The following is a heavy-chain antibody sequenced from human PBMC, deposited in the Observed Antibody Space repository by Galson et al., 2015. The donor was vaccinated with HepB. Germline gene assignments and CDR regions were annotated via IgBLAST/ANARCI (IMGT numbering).Heavy chain of an antibody. J-gene: IGHJ4*02. CDR1: GYTFNRYA. CDR3: ARVEAGGYYYVDH. V-gene: IGHV7-4-1*02. CDR2: INTNTGSP. D-gene: IGHD2-21*02. Sequence: SVKVSCKASGYTFNRYAINWVRQALGQGLEWMGWINTNTGSPTYAQGFTGRFVFSVDTSVSTAYLQITSLKAEDSAVYYCARVEAGGYYYVDHWGQGTLVTVSS.